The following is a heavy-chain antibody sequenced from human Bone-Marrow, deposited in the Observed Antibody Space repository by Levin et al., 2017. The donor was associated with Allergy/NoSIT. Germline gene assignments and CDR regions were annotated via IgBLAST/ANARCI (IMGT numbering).Heavy chain of an antibody. J-gene: IGHJ3*01. CDR1: GGSIDTDGHY. V-gene: IGHV4-31*03. Sequence: SCSVSGGSIDTDGHYWNWVRQQPGKGLEWIGHIYSGGTTYYNPSLKSRVSISLDTSKGQFFLRLTSVTAADTAMYYCAKEWEGHFGELYGSFDVWCHGTMVTVSS. CDR2: IYSGGTT. CDR3: AKEWEGHFGELYGSFDV. D-gene: IGHD1-26*01.